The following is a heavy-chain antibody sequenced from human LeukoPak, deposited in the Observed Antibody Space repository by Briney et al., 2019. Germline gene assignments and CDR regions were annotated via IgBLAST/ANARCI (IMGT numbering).Heavy chain of an antibody. Sequence: PGGSLRLSCAASGFTVSSNYMSWVRQAPGKGLEWVSVIYSGGSTYYADSVKGRFTISRDNSKNTLYLQMNSLRAEDTAVYYCARVGYGDYLHFDYWGQGTLVTVSS. V-gene: IGHV3-66*01. J-gene: IGHJ4*02. CDR3: ARVGYGDYLHFDY. D-gene: IGHD4-17*01. CDR2: IYSGGST. CDR1: GFTVSSNY.